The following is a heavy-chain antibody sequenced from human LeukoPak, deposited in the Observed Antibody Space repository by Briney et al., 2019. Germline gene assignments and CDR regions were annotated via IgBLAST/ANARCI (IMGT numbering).Heavy chain of an antibody. CDR2: ISNSGST. Sequence: SETLSLTCAVYGGSFSGYYWSWIRQPPGKGLEWIGEISNSGSTNYNPSLKSRVTISVDTSKNQFSLKLSSVTAADTAVYYCARGGGIAAAGLVNWFDPWGQGTLVTVSS. D-gene: IGHD6-13*01. CDR3: ARGGGIAAAGLVNWFDP. CDR1: GGSFSGYY. J-gene: IGHJ5*02. V-gene: IGHV4-34*01.